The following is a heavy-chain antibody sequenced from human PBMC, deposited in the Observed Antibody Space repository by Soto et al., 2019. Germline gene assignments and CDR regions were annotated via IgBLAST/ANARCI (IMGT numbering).Heavy chain of an antibody. V-gene: IGHV4-59*01. CDR3: VXGDEYSSSDDYYYYGMDV. Sequence: PSETLSLTCTVSGGSISSYYWSWIRQPPGKGLEWIGYIYYSGSTNYNPSLKSRVTISVDTSKNQFSLKLSSVTAADTAVYYCVXGDEYSSSDDYYYYGMDVWGQGTTVTVSS. J-gene: IGHJ6*02. CDR2: IYYSGST. D-gene: IGHD6-6*01. CDR1: GGSISSYY.